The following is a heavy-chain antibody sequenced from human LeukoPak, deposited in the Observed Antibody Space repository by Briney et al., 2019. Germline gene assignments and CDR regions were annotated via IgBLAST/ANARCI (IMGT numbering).Heavy chain of an antibody. Sequence: SETLSLTCTVSGYSISSGYYWGWIRQPPGKGLEWIGSIYHSGSTYYNPSLKSRVTISVDTSKNQFSLKLSSVTAADTAVYYCARGRGYSYGDLDYWGQGTLVTVSS. CDR2: IYHSGST. CDR3: ARGRGYSYGDLDY. CDR1: GYSISSGYY. J-gene: IGHJ4*02. V-gene: IGHV4-38-2*02. D-gene: IGHD5-18*01.